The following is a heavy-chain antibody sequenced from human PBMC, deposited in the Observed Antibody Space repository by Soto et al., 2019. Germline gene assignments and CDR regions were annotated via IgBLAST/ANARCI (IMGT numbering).Heavy chain of an antibody. D-gene: IGHD2-21*01. V-gene: IGHV4-34*12. CDR2: VIHTGRT. CDR3: ARSPKSSEFPYYFDF. CDR1: ARSFSGYY. J-gene: IGHJ4*02. Sequence: SETLSLTCTVYARSFSGYYWSWIRQPPGKGLEWIGEVIHTGRTNYNPSLKGRVTISVDTSKNQFSLNLSSVTAADKAVYYCARSPKSSEFPYYFDFWGQGTQVTVSS.